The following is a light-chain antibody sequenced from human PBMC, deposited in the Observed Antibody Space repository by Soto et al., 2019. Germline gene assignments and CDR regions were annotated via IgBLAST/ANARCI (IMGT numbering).Light chain of an antibody. Sequence: DVVMTQSPLFLPVTLGQPASISCRSSESLVFSDGNTYLTWLHQRPGQSPRRLIYKVSKRWSGVPDRFSGSGSGTDFTLKISRLDAEDVGLYYCEKCTHWPRTFGQGTKVEIK. CDR1: ESLVFSDGNTY. J-gene: IGKJ1*01. V-gene: IGKV2-30*01. CDR2: KVS. CDR3: EKCTHWPRT.